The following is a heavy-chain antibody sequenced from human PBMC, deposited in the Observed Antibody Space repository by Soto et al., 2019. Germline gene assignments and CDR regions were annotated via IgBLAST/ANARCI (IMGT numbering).Heavy chain of an antibody. D-gene: IGHD3-10*01. V-gene: IGHV3-15*07. CDR2: IKSGIDGEAT. Sequence: EVQLVESGGGLVKPGGSLTLSCAASGFTFNRAWMNWVRQAPGKGLEWVGRIKSGIDGEATDYGAPVKGRFTISRDDSRNTLSLQMNSLKTEDTAIYYCSTGLGTYYSRFDYWGRGTLVTVSS. CDR3: STGLGTYYSRFDY. J-gene: IGHJ4*02. CDR1: GFTFNRAW.